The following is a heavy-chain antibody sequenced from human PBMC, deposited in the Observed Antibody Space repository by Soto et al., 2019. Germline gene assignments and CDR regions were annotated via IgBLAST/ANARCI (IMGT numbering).Heavy chain of an antibody. Sequence: GASVKVSCKASGYTFTSYAMHWVRQAPGQRLEWMGWINAGNGNTKYSQKFQGRVTITRDTSASTAYMELSSLRPEDTAVYYCARRTQGGRFGEPHYYYYGMDVWGQGTTVTVSS. CDR2: INAGNGNT. D-gene: IGHD3-10*01. J-gene: IGHJ6*02. CDR1: GYTFTSYA. CDR3: ARRTQGGRFGEPHYYYYGMDV. V-gene: IGHV1-3*01.